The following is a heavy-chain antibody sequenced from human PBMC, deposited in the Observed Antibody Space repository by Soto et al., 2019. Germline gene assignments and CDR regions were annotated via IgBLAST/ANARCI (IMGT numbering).Heavy chain of an antibody. V-gene: IGHV4-34*01. J-gene: IGHJ6*02. CDR2: INHSGST. D-gene: IGHD3-3*01. CDR3: ARLPIPIFGVAPYYYYGMDV. Sequence: SETLSLTCAVYGGSFSGYYWSWIRQPPGKGLEWIGEINHSGSTNYNPSLKSRVTISVDTSKNQFSLKLSSVTAADTAVYYCARLPIPIFGVAPYYYYGMDVWGQGTTVTVSS. CDR1: GGSFSGYY.